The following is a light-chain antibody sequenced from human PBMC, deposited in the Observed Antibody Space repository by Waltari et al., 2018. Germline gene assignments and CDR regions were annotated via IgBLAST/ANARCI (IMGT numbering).Light chain of an antibody. V-gene: IGLV2-8*01. CDR1: STDIGVYNF. CDR3: ASFAGSNTL. CDR2: EVS. J-gene: IGLJ2*01. Sequence: QSALTQPPSASASPGQSVTISCTGTSTDIGVYNFVSWYQQHPGKAPKPLIYEVSERPSGVPDRFSGSKSGITASLTVFGLQNEDEADYYCASFAGSNTLFGGGTKLTVL.